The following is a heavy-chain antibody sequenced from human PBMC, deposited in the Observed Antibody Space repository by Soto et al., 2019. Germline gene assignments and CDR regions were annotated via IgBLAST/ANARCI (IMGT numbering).Heavy chain of an antibody. CDR1: GGSISSYYW. CDR2: IYWDDGK. J-gene: IGHJ4*02. D-gene: IGHD3-9*01. Sequence: TLSLTCTVSGGSISSYYWSWIRQPPGKGLEWIALIYWDDGKRYSPSLKTRLNITKDTSKNQVVLTLTNVDPVDTATYYCAHRPAYDISTGYYPFDYWGQGSLVTVSS. CDR3: AHRPAYDISTGYYPFDY. V-gene: IGHV2-5*08.